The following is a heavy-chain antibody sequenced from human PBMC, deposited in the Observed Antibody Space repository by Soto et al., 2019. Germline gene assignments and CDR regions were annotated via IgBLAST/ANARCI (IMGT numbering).Heavy chain of an antibody. CDR2: IDTAGDT. CDR1: GFTFSSYD. Sequence: SGGSLRLSCASSGFTFSSYDMHLVRQVTGKGLEWVSTIDTAGDTYYPGSVRGRFTISREDAKNSLYLQMSSLRAGDTAVYYCARGYYGSGTYYYYFYGMDVWGQGTTVTVSS. D-gene: IGHD3-10*01. J-gene: IGHJ6*02. CDR3: ARGYYGSGTYYYYFYGMDV. V-gene: IGHV3-13*04.